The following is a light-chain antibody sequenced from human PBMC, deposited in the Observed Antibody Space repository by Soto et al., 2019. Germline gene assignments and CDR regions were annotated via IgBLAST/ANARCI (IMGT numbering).Light chain of an antibody. J-gene: IGKJ1*01. CDR1: QSISSY. CDR2: AAS. V-gene: IGKV1-39*01. Sequence: DIQMTQSPSSLSASVGDRVTITCRASQSISSYLNWYQQKPGKAPKLLIYAASSLQSGVPSRISGSGSGTDFTRNISSLQPEDFATYYNQQSYSPPWTFGQGTQVPIK. CDR3: QQSYSPPWT.